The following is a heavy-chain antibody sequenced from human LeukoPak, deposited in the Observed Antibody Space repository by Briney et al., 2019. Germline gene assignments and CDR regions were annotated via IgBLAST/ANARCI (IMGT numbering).Heavy chain of an antibody. CDR2: IYSGGST. V-gene: IGHV3-66*01. D-gene: IGHD6-13*01. CDR3: ARIISSWVYFDY. Sequence: GGSLRLSCSASGFTVSSNYMSWVRQAPGKGLEWVSVIYSGGSTYYADSVKGRFTISRDNSKNTLYLQMNSLRAEDTAVYYCARIISSWVYFDYWGQGTLVTVSS. CDR1: GFTVSSNY. J-gene: IGHJ4*02.